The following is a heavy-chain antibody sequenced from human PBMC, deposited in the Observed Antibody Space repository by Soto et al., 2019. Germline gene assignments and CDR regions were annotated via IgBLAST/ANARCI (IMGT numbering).Heavy chain of an antibody. V-gene: IGHV3-23*01. CDR1: GFTFNIYA. CDR3: AKDGLGAYSYGSYYFDY. Sequence: GGSLRLSCAASGFTFNIYAMSWVRQAPGKGLEWVSAISGSGGGTYYADSVKGRFTISRDNSKNTLYLQMNSLRAEDTAVYYCAKDGLGAYSYGSYYFDYWGQGTLVTVSS. J-gene: IGHJ4*01. CDR2: ISGSGGGT. D-gene: IGHD5-18*01.